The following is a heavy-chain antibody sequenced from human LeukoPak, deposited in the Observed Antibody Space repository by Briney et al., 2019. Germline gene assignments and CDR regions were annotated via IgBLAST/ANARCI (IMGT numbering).Heavy chain of an antibody. V-gene: IGHV1-69*04. D-gene: IGHD4-11*01. CDR1: GGTFSSYA. Sequence: ASVKVSCKASGGTFSSYAISWVRQAPGQGREWVGRIIAIFGIANYAQKFQGRVTITADKSTSTAYMALSSLSSEDTAVYYCARSDYSNYQTVWFDSWGQGTLVTVSS. CDR3: ARSDYSNYQTVWFDS. J-gene: IGHJ5*01. CDR2: IIAIFGIA.